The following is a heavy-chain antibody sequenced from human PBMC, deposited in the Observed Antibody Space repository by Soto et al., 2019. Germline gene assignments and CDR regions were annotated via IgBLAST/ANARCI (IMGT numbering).Heavy chain of an antibody. V-gene: IGHV3-48*01. J-gene: IGHJ4*02. Sequence: EVQLVESGGGLVQPGGSLRLSCAASGFTFSSFSMNWVRQAPGKGLEWVSSISSTTSGTYYAESVKGRFTISRDNARNSLYLQMNSPRAEDTAVYYCAKDISVAGCFDSWGQGTLVTVSS. D-gene: IGHD6-19*01. CDR3: AKDISVAGCFDS. CDR1: GFTFSSFS. CDR2: ISSTTSGT.